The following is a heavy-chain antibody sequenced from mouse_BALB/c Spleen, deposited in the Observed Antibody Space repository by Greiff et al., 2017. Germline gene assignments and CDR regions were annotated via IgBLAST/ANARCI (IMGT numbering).Heavy chain of an antibody. CDR2: INPSNGGT. V-gene: IGHV1S81*02. Sequence: QVQLQQSGAELVKPGASVKLSCKASGYTFTSYYMYWVKQRTGQGLEWIGEINPSNGGTNFNEKFKSKATLTVDKSSSTAYMQLSSLTSEDSAVYYCTRDRYLYAMDYWGQGTSVTVSS. D-gene: IGHD2-14*01. CDR3: TRDRYLYAMDY. J-gene: IGHJ4*01. CDR1: GYTFTSYY.